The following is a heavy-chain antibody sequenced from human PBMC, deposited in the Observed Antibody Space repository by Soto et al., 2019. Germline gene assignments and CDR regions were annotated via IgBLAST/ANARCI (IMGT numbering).Heavy chain of an antibody. Sequence: EVQLVESGGGLVKPGGSLRLSCVASEFSFSTYNMNWVRQAPGEGLQWVSFISRTSSHIHYADSVQGRFTISRDNAKNSLYLEMNSLRAKDTAVYYCARDPAADGYYGMDVWGQGTTVTVSS. CDR1: EFSFSTYN. D-gene: IGHD6-13*01. J-gene: IGHJ6*02. CDR3: ARDPAADGYYGMDV. CDR2: ISRTSSHI. V-gene: IGHV3-21*01.